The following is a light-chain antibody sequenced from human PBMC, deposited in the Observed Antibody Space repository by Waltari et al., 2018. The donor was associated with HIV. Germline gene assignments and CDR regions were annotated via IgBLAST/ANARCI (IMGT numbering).Light chain of an antibody. V-gene: IGLV3-21*04. CDR3: QVWNSSSDVV. Sequence: SYVLTQPPSVSVAPGKTARINCGGNNVGSKSVHWYQQKAGQAPVLVIYYDSDRPAGIPERFSGSNSGNTATLTISRVEAGDEADYYCQVWNSSSDVVFGGGTKLTVL. CDR2: YDS. J-gene: IGLJ2*01. CDR1: NVGSKS.